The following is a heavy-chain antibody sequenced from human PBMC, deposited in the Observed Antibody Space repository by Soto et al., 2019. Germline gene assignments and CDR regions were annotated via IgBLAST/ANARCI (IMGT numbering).Heavy chain of an antibody. CDR2: IYYSGSP. CDR1: GGSISSGDYY. J-gene: IGHJ2*01. CDR3: ARDPDYYDWYFEL. D-gene: IGHD1-26*01. V-gene: IGHV4-30-4*01. Sequence: QVQLQESGPGLVKPSQTLSLTCTVSGGSISSGDYYWSWIRQPPGKGLEWIGYIYYSGSPYYNPALKSRVTISVDTSKNQFSLKLSSVTAADTAVYYCARDPDYYDWYFELWGRGTLVTVSS.